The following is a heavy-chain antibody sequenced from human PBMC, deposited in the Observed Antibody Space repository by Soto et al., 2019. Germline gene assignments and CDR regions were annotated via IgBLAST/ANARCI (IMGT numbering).Heavy chain of an antibody. V-gene: IGHV3-23*01. CDR1: GFTFSSYA. Sequence: GGSLRLSCAASGFTFSSYAMNWVRQAPGKELEWVSAISGSGGGTNYADSVKGRFTISRDNSKNTLYLQMNNLRAEDTAVYYCAKDFVYDSSGYFPYFDYWGQGTLVTVSS. CDR3: AKDFVYDSSGYFPYFDY. J-gene: IGHJ4*02. CDR2: ISGSGGGT. D-gene: IGHD3-22*01.